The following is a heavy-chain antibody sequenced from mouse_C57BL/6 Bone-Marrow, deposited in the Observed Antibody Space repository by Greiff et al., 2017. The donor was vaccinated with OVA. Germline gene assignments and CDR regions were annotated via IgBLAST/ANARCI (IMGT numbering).Heavy chain of an antibody. J-gene: IGHJ1*03. Sequence: EVMLVESGGGLVQPGGSMKLSCVASGFTFSNYWMNWVRQSPEKGLEWVAQIRLKSDNYATHYAESVKGRFTISRDDSKSSVYLQMNNLRAEDTVIYYCTNPTMVTTGYFDVWGTGTTVTVSS. D-gene: IGHD2-9*01. CDR3: TNPTMVTTGYFDV. CDR1: GFTFSNYW. CDR2: IRLKSDNYAT. V-gene: IGHV6-3*01.